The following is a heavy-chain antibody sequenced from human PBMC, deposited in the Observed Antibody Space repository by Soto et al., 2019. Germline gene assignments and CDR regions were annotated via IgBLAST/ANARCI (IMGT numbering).Heavy chain of an antibody. J-gene: IGHJ4*02. CDR3: ARAPSHGWFQHFDY. V-gene: IGHV5-51*01. D-gene: IGHD6-19*01. Sequence: GESLKISCKGSGYGFANYWIGWVRQMPGKGLEWMRIIYPGDSDTRYSPSFEGHVTISADKSISTAYLQWSSLKASDTATYFCARAPSHGWFQHFDYWGQGTLGTVSS. CDR1: GYGFANYW. CDR2: IYPGDSDT.